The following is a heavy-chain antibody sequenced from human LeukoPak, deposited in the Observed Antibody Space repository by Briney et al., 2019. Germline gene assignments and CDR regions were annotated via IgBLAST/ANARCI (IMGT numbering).Heavy chain of an antibody. V-gene: IGHV3-23*01. CDR3: AKDRYSSSWYGDAFDI. D-gene: IGHD6-13*01. Sequence: PGGSLRLSCAASGFTFSSYGMSWVRQAPGKGLEWVSAISGNGGSTYYTDSVKGRFTISRDNSKNTLYLQMNSLRAEDTAVYYCAKDRYSSSWYGDAFDIWGQGTMVTVSS. CDR1: GFTFSSYG. J-gene: IGHJ3*02. CDR2: ISGNGGST.